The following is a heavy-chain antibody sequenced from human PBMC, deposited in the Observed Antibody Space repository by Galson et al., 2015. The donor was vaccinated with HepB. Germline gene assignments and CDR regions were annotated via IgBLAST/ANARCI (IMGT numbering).Heavy chain of an antibody. CDR1: GFNFSSYS. V-gene: IGHV3-48*02. CDR3: ARGTVVSSYDAFDI. Sequence: SLRLSCAVSGFNFSSYSMNWVRQAPGKGLEWISHISSSSSNIYYGDSVKGRFTVSRENAKDSLYLQMNSLRDEDTAVFYRARGTVVSSYDAFDIWGQGTKVIVSS. J-gene: IGHJ3*02. CDR2: ISSSSSNI. D-gene: IGHD4-23*01.